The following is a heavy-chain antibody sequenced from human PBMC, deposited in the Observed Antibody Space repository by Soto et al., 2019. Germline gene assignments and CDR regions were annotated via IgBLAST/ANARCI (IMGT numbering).Heavy chain of an antibody. V-gene: IGHV3-53*01. CDR2: IYGGGTT. J-gene: IGHJ4*02. D-gene: IGHD6-19*01. Sequence: EVQLVESGGGLIQPGGSLRLSCAASGFTVSSKSMTWVRQAPGKGLEWVSVIYGGGTTYYADSVKGRFTISRDNSKNTLYLQMNSLRAEGTAVYYCVQTTGWPGFDFWGQGTLVTVSS. CDR1: GFTVSSKS. CDR3: VQTTGWPGFDF.